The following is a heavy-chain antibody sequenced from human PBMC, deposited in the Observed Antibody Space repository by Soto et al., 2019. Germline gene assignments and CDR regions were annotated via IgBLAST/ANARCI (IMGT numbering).Heavy chain of an antibody. CDR1: GGSISSSSYY. D-gene: IGHD4-17*01. CDR2: IYYSGST. CDR3: ARHVFDYGDADYYYYYYMDV. J-gene: IGHJ6*03. Sequence: SETLSLTCTVSGGSISSSSYYWGWIRQPPGKGLEWIGSIYYSGSTYYNPSLKSRVTISVDTSKNQFSLKLSSVTAADTAVYYCARHVFDYGDADYYYYYYMDVWGKGTTVTVSS. V-gene: IGHV4-39*01.